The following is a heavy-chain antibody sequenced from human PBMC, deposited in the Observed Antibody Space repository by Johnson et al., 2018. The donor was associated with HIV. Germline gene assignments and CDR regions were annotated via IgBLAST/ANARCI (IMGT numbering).Heavy chain of an antibody. D-gene: IGHD3-22*01. J-gene: IGHJ3*02. CDR2: IYSGGST. V-gene: IGHV3-66*01. Sequence: VQLVESGGGLVQPGGSLRLSCAASGFTVSSNYMSWVRQAPGKGLEWVSVIYSGGSTYYADSVKGRFTISRDNSKNTLYLQMNSLRAEDTAVYYYASVPMIVVLDGAFDIWGQGTMVTVSS. CDR3: ASVPMIVVLDGAFDI. CDR1: GFTVSSNY.